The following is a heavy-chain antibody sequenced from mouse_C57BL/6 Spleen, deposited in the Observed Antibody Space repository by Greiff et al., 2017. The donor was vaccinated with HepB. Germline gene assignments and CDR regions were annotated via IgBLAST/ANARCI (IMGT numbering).Heavy chain of an antibody. Sequence: EVKVVESGGGLVKPGGSLKLSCAASGFTFSDYGMHWVRQAPEKGLEWVAYISSGSSTIYYADTVKGRFTISRDNAKNTLFLQMTSLRSEDTAMYYCARVIYYYGSSPYFDVWGTGTTVTVSS. D-gene: IGHD1-1*01. CDR2: ISSGSSTI. V-gene: IGHV5-17*01. CDR1: GFTFSDYG. J-gene: IGHJ1*03. CDR3: ARVIYYYGSSPYFDV.